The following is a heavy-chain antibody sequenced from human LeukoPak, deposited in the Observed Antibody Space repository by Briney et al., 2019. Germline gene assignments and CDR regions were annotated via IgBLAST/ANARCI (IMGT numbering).Heavy chain of an antibody. J-gene: IGHJ6*03. D-gene: IGHD3-22*01. Sequence: SVKVSCKASGGTFSSYAISWVRQAPGQGLEWMGGIIPIFGTANYAQKFRGRVTTTADKSTRTAYMELRSLRSDDTAVYYCARDHYDSSDYYYYYMDVWGKGTTVTVSS. CDR2: IIPIFGTA. V-gene: IGHV1-69*06. CDR1: GGTFSSYA. CDR3: ARDHYDSSDYYYYYMDV.